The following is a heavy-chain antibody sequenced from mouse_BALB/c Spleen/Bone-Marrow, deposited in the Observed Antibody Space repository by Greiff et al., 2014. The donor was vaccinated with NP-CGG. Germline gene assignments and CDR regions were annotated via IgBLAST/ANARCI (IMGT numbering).Heavy chain of an antibody. J-gene: IGHJ4*01. D-gene: IGHD2-3*01. CDR3: ARRDGGPMDY. CDR2: ISSGGSYT. Sequence: DVHLVESGGDLVKPGGSLKLSCAASGFTFSNYGMSWVRQTPDKRLEWVATISSGGSYTYYPDSVKGRFTISRDNAKNTLYLQMSSLKCEDTAMYYCARRDGGPMDYWGQGTSVTVSS. CDR1: GFTFSNYG. V-gene: IGHV5-6*01.